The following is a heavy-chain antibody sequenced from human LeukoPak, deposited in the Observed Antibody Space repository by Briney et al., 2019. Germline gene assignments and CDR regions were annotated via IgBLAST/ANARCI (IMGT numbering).Heavy chain of an antibody. Sequence: SETLSLTCAVSGYSISSGYYWGWIRQPPGQGLEWIGNIYHSGSTYYNPSFKSRVTISVGTSKNQFSLKVSSVNAADTAVYYCARWIAVAGPTDYWGQGTLVTVSS. CDR2: IYHSGST. CDR3: ARWIAVAGPTDY. CDR1: GYSISSGYY. V-gene: IGHV4-38-2*01. J-gene: IGHJ4*02. D-gene: IGHD6-19*01.